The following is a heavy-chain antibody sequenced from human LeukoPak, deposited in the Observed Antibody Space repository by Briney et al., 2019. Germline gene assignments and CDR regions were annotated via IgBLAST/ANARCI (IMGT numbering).Heavy chain of an antibody. CDR2: ISAYNGNT. J-gene: IGHJ6*03. CDR3: AREYQLLGDYYYYYMDV. CDR1: GYTFTSYG. V-gene: IGHV1-18*01. D-gene: IGHD2-2*01. Sequence: ASVKVSCKASGYTFTSYGISWVRQAPGQGLEWMGWISAYNGNTNYAQKLQGRVTMTPDTTTSTAYMELRSLRSDDTAVYYCAREYQLLGDYYYYYMDVWGKGTTVTVSS.